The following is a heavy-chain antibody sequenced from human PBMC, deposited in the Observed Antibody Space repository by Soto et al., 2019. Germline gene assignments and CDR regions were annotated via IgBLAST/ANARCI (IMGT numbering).Heavy chain of an antibody. CDR2: IYSSGTT. D-gene: IGHD1-1*01. CDR1: GGSITNYY. Sequence: QVQLQESGPGLVKPSETLSLTCTVSGGSITNYYWSWIRQPPGRGLEWIGYIYSSGTTSYNPSLGSLLTLFVDTSRNQFSLQLASVTAADTAVYYCAGRGHTMLRGIHPYYMDVWGKGTTVTVSS. CDR3: AGRGHTMLRGIHPYYMDV. V-gene: IGHV4-4*08. J-gene: IGHJ6*04.